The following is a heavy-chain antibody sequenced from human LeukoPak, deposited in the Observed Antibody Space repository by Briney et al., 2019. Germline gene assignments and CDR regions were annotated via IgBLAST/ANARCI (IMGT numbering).Heavy chain of an antibody. D-gene: IGHD6-19*01. Sequence: GGSLRLSCAASGFTFSSYAMHWVRQAPGRGLEYVSAISSNGGSTYYANSVKGRFTISRDNSKNTLYLQMGSLRAEDMAVYYCARGLSFWAVAPPGGYWGQGTLVTVSS. CDR1: GFTFSSYA. CDR2: ISSNGGST. V-gene: IGHV3-64*01. J-gene: IGHJ4*02. CDR3: ARGLSFWAVAPPGGY.